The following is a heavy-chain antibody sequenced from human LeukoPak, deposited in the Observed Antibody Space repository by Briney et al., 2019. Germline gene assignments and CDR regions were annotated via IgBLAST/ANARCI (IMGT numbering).Heavy chain of an antibody. CDR3: ARETAAAGDYYFDY. Sequence: PGGSLRLSRAASGFTFSSYWTHWVRQAPGKGLVWVSRINSDGSSTSYADSVKGRFTISRDNAKNTLYLQMNSLRAEDTAVYYCARETAAAGDYYFDYWGQGTLVTVSS. D-gene: IGHD6-13*01. CDR1: GFTFSSYW. CDR2: INSDGSST. J-gene: IGHJ4*02. V-gene: IGHV3-74*01.